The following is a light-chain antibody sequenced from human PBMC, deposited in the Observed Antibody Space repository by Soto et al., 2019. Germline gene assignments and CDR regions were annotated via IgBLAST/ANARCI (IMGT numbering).Light chain of an antibody. CDR1: SSDVGGYNY. CDR2: DVS. CDR3: SSYTSSSTPG. Sequence: QSVLTQPASVSGSPGQSITISCTGTSSDVGGYNYASWYQQHPGKAPKLMIYDVSNRPSGVSNRFSGSKSGNTASLTISGLQAEDEADYYCSSYTSSSTPGLGTGTKVTVL. V-gene: IGLV2-14*01. J-gene: IGLJ1*01.